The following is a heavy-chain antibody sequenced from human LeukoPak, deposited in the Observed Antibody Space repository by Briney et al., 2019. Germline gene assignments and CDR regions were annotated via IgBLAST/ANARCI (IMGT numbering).Heavy chain of an antibody. V-gene: IGHV1-69*06. CDR1: GGTFSSYA. CDR3: ARGFVVVVAATAGYDAFDI. Sequence: ASLKVSCKASGGTFSSYAISWVRQAPGQGLEWMGGIIPIFGTANYAQKFQGRVTITADKSTSTAYMELSSLRSEDTAVYYCARGFVVVVAATAGYDAFDIWGQGTMVTVSS. D-gene: IGHD2-15*01. J-gene: IGHJ3*02. CDR2: IIPIFGTA.